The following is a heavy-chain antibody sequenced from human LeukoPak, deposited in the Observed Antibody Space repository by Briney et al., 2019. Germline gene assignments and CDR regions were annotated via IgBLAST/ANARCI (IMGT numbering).Heavy chain of an antibody. V-gene: IGHV1-8*01. CDR2: MNPNSGNT. J-gene: IGHJ5*02. D-gene: IGHD6-13*01. CDR1: GYTFTSYD. CDR3: ARGQDSSSWYRWFDP. Sequence: ASVKVSCKASGYTFTSYDINWVRQATEQGLEWMGWMNPNSGNTGYAQKFQGRVTMTRNTSISTAYMELSSLRSEDTAVYYCARGQDSSSWYRWFDPWGQGTLVTVSS.